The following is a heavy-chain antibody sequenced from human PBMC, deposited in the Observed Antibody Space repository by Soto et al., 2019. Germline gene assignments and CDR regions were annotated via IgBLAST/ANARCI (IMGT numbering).Heavy chain of an antibody. CDR1: GYTFTSYG. J-gene: IGHJ4*02. CDR2: ISAYNGNT. D-gene: IGHD4-17*01. CDR3: ARSEEYYGDYANYFDY. V-gene: IGHV1-18*01. Sequence: QVQLVQSGAEVKKPGASVKVSCKASGYTFTSYGISWVRQAPGQGLEWMGWISAYNGNTNYAQKLQGRVTMTTDTSTSTADMELRSLRSDDTAVYYCARSEEYYGDYANYFDYWGQGTLVTVSS.